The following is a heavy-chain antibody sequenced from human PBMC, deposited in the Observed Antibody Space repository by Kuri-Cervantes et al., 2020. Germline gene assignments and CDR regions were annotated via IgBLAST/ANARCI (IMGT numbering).Heavy chain of an antibody. CDR1: GYTFTSYA. CDR3: ASSPVYYYGMDV. Sequence: ASVKVSCKASGYTFTSYAMHWVRQAPGQRLEWMGWINAGNGNTKYSQKFQGRVTITRDTSASTAYMELSSLRSEDTAVYYCASSPVYYYGMDVWGQGTTVTVSS. V-gene: IGHV1-3*01. CDR2: INAGNGNT. J-gene: IGHJ6*02.